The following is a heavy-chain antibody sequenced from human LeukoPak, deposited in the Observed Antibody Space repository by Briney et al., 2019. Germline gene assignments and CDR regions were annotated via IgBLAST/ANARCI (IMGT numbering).Heavy chain of an antibody. CDR1: GFNFGSYA. CDR2: ISGSGGSI. Sequence: PGGSLKLSCAASGFNFGSYAMSWVRQAPGKGLEWVSVISGSGGSIYYADSVRGRFTISRDNSKNTLYLQMDSLSAEDTAVYYCAKDKVMHSSGWSWFDPWGQGTLVTVSS. D-gene: IGHD6-19*01. CDR3: AKDKVMHSSGWSWFDP. V-gene: IGHV3-23*01. J-gene: IGHJ5*02.